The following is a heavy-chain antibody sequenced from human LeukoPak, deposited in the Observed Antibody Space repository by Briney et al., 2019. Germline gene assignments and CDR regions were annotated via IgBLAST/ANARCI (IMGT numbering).Heavy chain of an antibody. D-gene: IGHD1-1*01. Sequence: SVKVSCKASGGTFSSYAISWVRQAPGQGLEWMGRIVPILGIANYAQKFQGRVTITADKSTSTAYMELSSLRSEDTAVYYCARDGRTPNYYYYGMDVWGQGTTVTVSS. CDR3: ARDGRTPNYYYYGMDV. CDR2: IVPILGIA. J-gene: IGHJ6*02. V-gene: IGHV1-69*04. CDR1: GGTFSSYA.